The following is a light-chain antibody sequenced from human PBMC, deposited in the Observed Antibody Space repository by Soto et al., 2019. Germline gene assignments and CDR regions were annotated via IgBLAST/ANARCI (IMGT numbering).Light chain of an antibody. J-gene: IGLJ1*01. V-gene: IGLV2-11*01. CDR2: DVT. CDR3: CSYAGYYTHYV. CDR1: SSDVGGYDY. Sequence: QSALTQPRSVSGSPRQSVTISCTGTSSDVGGYDYVSWYQQHPGKAPKLMISDVTKRPSGVPDRFSGSKSGNTASLTISGLQAEDEADYSCCSYAGYYTHYVFGTGTKVTVL.